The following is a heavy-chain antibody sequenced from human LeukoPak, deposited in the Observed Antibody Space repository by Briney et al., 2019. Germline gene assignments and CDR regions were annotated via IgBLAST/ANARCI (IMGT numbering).Heavy chain of an antibody. V-gene: IGHV1-69*13. CDR2: IIPIFGTA. CDR1: GYTFTSYD. Sequence: ASVKVSCKASGYTFTSYDISWVRQAPGQGLEWMGGIIPIFGTANYAQKFQGRVTITADESTSTAYMELSSLRSEDTAVYYCARGFTIFGVVKDYYYYMDVWGKGTTVTVSS. CDR3: ARGFTIFGVVKDYYYYMDV. D-gene: IGHD3-3*01. J-gene: IGHJ6*03.